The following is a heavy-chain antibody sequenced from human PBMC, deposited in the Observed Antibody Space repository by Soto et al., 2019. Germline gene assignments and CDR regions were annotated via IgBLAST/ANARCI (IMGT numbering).Heavy chain of an antibody. Sequence: GASVKVSCKASGYTFTGYYMHWVRQAPGEGLEWMGWINPTSGGRNYAQKFQGRVTMTRDTSISTAYMELSRLRSDDTAVYYCARGYSSSWYLWFDAWGQGTRVTVSS. J-gene: IGHJ5*02. V-gene: IGHV1-2*02. CDR2: INPTSGGR. D-gene: IGHD6-13*01. CDR1: GYTFTGYY. CDR3: ARGYSSSWYLWFDA.